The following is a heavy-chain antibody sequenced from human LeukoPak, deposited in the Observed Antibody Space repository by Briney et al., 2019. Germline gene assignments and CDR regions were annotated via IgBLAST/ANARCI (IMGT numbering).Heavy chain of an antibody. V-gene: IGHV5-10-1*01. D-gene: IGHD5-18*01. CDR3: TRYGHTYGFGFDY. CDR1: GYSFTRHW. Sequence: GESLKISCEGSGYSFTRHWITWVRQTPGKGLEWMGRIDPSDSLTNYNPSFQGHVTISVDTSINTAHLQWSSLRASDTAIYYCTRYGHTYGFGFDYWGQGTLVTASS. CDR2: IDPSDSLT. J-gene: IGHJ4*02.